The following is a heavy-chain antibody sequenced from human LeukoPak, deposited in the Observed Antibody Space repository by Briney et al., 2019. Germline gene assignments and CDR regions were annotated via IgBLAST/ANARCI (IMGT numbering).Heavy chain of an antibody. D-gene: IGHD1-26*01. CDR1: GYSISSGYY. CDR3: ARLGYSGSYYERTFDI. Sequence: SETLSLTCTVSGYSISSGYYWGWIRQPPGKRLEWIGTIYYSGSTYCNPSLKSRVTISVDTSKNQFSLKLSSVTAADTAVYYCARLGYSGSYYERTFDIRGQGTMVTVSS. CDR2: IYYSGST. V-gene: IGHV4-38-2*02. J-gene: IGHJ3*02.